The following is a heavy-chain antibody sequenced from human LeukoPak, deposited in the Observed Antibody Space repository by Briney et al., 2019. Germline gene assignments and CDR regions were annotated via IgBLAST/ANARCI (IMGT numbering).Heavy chain of an antibody. Sequence: GGSLRLSCAASGFTFSNYSMNWVRQAPGKGLEWVSYTSRSSSIIYYADSVKGRFTISRDNAKNSLYLQMNSLRAEDTAVYYCARAKRNAFDIWGQGTMVTVSS. V-gene: IGHV3-48*01. J-gene: IGHJ3*02. CDR2: TSRSSSII. CDR3: ARAKRNAFDI. CDR1: GFTFSNYS.